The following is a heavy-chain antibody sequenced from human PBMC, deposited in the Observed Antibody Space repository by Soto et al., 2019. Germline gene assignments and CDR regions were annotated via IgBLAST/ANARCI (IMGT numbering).Heavy chain of an antibody. CDR1: GFTFSDYY. V-gene: IGHV3-11*01. CDR3: VSGLSSGWYLVRYFDL. Sequence: QVQLVESGGGLVKPGGSLRLSCAASGFTFSDYYMSWIRQAPGKGLEWVSYISRSGSTIYYADSVKGRFTISRDNAKNSLYLQMNSLRAEDTAVYYCVSGLSSGWYLVRYFDLWGRGTLVTVSS. D-gene: IGHD6-19*01. J-gene: IGHJ2*01. CDR2: ISRSGSTI.